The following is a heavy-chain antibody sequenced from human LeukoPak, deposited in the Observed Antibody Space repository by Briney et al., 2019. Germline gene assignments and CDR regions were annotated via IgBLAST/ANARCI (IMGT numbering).Heavy chain of an antibody. CDR1: GFTFSSYS. CDR3: AKDDYYDSSGYYLSAFDY. D-gene: IGHD3-22*01. CDR2: ISSSSSTI. Sequence: GGSLRLSCAASGFTFSSYSMNWVRQAPGKGLEWVSYISSSSSTIYYAESVKGRFTISRDNSKNTLYLQMNSLRAEDTAVYYCAKDDYYDSSGYYLSAFDYWGQGTLVTVSS. J-gene: IGHJ4*02. V-gene: IGHV3-48*01.